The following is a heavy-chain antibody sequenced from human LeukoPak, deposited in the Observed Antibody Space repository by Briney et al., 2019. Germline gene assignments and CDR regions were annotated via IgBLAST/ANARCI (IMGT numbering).Heavy chain of an antibody. V-gene: IGHV3-23*01. CDR1: GFTFSSNA. D-gene: IGHD3-3*01. CDR2: ISGSGGSA. Sequence: PGGSLRLSCAASGFTFSSNAMTWVRQAPGKGPEWVSAISGSGGSAYYADSVKGRFTISRDNSKNTLYLQMNGLRAEDTAVYYCAKPYYDFWSGYYYFGYWGQGTLVTVSS. J-gene: IGHJ4*02. CDR3: AKPYYDFWSGYYYFGY.